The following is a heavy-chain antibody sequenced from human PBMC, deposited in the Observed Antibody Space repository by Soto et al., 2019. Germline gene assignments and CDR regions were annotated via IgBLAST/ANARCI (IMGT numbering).Heavy chain of an antibody. CDR1: GYTFTHYY. CDR3: ATSVNSAMAFDY. CDR2: INRNGGIT. D-gene: IGHD5-18*01. V-gene: IGHV1-46*01. J-gene: IGHJ4*02. Sequence: QVQLVQSGAEVKKPGASVRVSCKASGYTFTHYYIHWVRQAPGQGLEWMGIINRNGGITTYAQKFRAGFSMTRDTSTSTVYLELSSLRSEDSAVYYCATSVNSAMAFDYWGQGTLVTVSS.